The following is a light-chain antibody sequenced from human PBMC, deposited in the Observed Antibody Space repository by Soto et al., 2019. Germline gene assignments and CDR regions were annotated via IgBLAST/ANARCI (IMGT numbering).Light chain of an antibody. Sequence: EIVLTQSPATLSLSPGERATLSCRASQSVSSNYLAWYQHKPGQAPRLLIYDASSGATGIPDRFSGSGSGTDFTLTISRLGPEDFAVYYCQQYGSSPRTFGQGTKVEIK. CDR1: QSVSSNY. CDR3: QQYGSSPRT. V-gene: IGKV3-20*01. J-gene: IGKJ2*01. CDR2: DAS.